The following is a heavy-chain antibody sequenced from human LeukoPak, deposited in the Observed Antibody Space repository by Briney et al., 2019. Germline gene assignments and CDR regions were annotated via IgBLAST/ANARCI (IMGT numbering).Heavy chain of an antibody. CDR3: AKLIRVVRGVIGWVDY. J-gene: IGHJ4*02. CDR1: GGSISSSSYY. Sequence: PSETLSLTCTVSGGSISSSSYYWGWIRQPPGKGLEWIGSIYYSGSTYYNPSLKSRVTISVDTSKNQFSLKLSSVTAADTAVYYCAKLIRVVRGVIGWVDYWGQGTLVTVSS. CDR2: IYYSGST. V-gene: IGHV4-39*01. D-gene: IGHD3-10*01.